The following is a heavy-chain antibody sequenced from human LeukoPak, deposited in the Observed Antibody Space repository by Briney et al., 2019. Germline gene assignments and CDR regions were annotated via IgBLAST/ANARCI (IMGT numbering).Heavy chain of an antibody. V-gene: IGHV3-74*03. CDR2: TNTDGSST. CDR1: GFTFSSYW. Sequence: SGGSLTLSCAASGFTFSSYWMHWVRQAPGKGLVWVSGTNTDGSSTMYADSVKGRFTIARDNAKNTLYLQMNSLRAEDTAVYYCYGANAEHWGQGTLATVSS. CDR3: YGANAEH. D-gene: IGHD4-23*01. J-gene: IGHJ1*01.